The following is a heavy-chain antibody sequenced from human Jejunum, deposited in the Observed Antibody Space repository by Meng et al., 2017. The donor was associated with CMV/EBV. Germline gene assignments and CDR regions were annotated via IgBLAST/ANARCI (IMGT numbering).Heavy chain of an antibody. D-gene: IGHD2-2*01. CDR3: ARDAGGVVVPAAPDY. V-gene: IGHV3-48*03. J-gene: IGHJ4*02. CDR1: FTVSSYE. CDR2: ISSSGSTI. Sequence: FTVSSYEMNWVRQAPGKGLEWVSYISSSGSTIYYADSVKGRFTISRDNAKNSLYLQMNSLRAEDTAVYYCARDAGGVVVPAAPDYWGQGTLVTVSS.